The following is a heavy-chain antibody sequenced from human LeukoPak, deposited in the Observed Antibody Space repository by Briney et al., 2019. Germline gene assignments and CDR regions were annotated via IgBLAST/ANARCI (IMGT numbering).Heavy chain of an antibody. CDR3: AKDPWRPASRPYMDV. D-gene: IGHD5-12*01. J-gene: IGHJ6*03. CDR2: ISGSGDST. Sequence: GGSLRHSCAASGFSFNRYAITWVRQAPGKGLEWVSAISGSGDSTYYSDSVTGRFTISRDNFKNTLYLQMNSLRAEDTPVYSCAKDPWRPASRPYMDVWGKGTTVTVSS. V-gene: IGHV3-23*01. CDR1: GFSFNRYA.